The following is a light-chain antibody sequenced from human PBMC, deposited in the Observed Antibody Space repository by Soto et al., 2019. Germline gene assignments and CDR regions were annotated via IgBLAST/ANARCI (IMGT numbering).Light chain of an antibody. CDR3: PQYNHWRT. Sequence: EIVMTQSPATLSVSPGERATLSCRASQRVSSNLAWYHQKPGQAPRLLIYGASTRATGSPARFSGSGSGTTVTLTISSLQSEDFSVYYGPQYNHWRTFGQGTKVEIK. V-gene: IGKV3-15*01. CDR2: GAS. CDR1: QRVSSN. J-gene: IGKJ1*01.